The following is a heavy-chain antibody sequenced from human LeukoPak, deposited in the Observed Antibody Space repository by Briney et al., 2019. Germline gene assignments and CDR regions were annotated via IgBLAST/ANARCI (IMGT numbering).Heavy chain of an antibody. CDR1: GFTFTSSG. V-gene: IGHV3-74*01. CDR3: ARGRQQLANWFDP. Sequence: GGSLRLSCAASGFTFTSSGLSWVRQAPGKGLEWVSRINSDGSSTSYADSVKGRFTIARDNAKNTLYLQMNSLRAEDTAVYYCARGRQQLANWFDPWGQGTLVTVSS. CDR2: INSDGSST. D-gene: IGHD6-13*01. J-gene: IGHJ5*02.